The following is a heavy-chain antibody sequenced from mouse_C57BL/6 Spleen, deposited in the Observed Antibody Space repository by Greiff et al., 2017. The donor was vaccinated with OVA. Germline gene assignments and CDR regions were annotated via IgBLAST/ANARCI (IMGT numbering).Heavy chain of an antibody. CDR2: ISDGGSYA. D-gene: IGHD2-1*01. J-gene: IGHJ1*03. V-gene: IGHV5-4*01. Sequence: EVKLVESGGGLVKPGGSLTLSCAASGFTFSSYAMPWVRQTPEKRLEWVATISDGGSYAYYTDNVKGRFTISRDNAKNNLDLQMSHLKSYDTAMYDGARDGVCYGHCYFDVWGTGTTVTVSS. CDR1: GFTFSSYA. CDR3: ARDGVCYGHCYFDV.